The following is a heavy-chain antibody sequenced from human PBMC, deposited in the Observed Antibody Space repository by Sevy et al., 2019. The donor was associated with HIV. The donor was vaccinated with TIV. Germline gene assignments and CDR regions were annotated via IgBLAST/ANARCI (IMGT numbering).Heavy chain of an antibody. Sequence: GGSLRLSCPASGFTFGKYSMSWVRQPPGKGLEWVSTLSFGCGEINYADSVKGRFTISRDNSKSSVYLQMNNLRPEDTAVYYCAREGCTQPHDYWGQGTLVTVSS. CDR3: AREGCTQPHDY. CDR2: LSFGCGEI. D-gene: IGHD2-8*01. V-gene: IGHV3-23*01. CDR1: GFTFGKYS. J-gene: IGHJ4*02.